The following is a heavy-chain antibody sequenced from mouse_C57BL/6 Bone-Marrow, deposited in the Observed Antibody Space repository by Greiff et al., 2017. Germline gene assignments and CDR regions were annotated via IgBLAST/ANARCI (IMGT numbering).Heavy chain of an antibody. CDR1: GYSITSGYY. Sequence: EVKLQESGPGLVKPSQSLSLTCSVTGYSITSGYYWNWIRQFPGNKLEWMGYISYDGSNNYNPSLKNRISITRDTSKNQFFLKLNSVTTEDTATYYCARGDDGYEDFDYWGQGTTLTVSS. D-gene: IGHD2-3*01. CDR3: ARGDDGYEDFDY. CDR2: ISYDGSN. J-gene: IGHJ2*01. V-gene: IGHV3-6*01.